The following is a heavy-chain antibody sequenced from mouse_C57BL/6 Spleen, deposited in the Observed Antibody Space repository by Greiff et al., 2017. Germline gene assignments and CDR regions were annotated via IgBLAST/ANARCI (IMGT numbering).Heavy chain of an antibody. CDR3: ARGGDYGSSDWFAY. CDR1: GYTFTDYN. CDR2: INPNNGGT. D-gene: IGHD1-1*01. V-gene: IGHV1-18*01. Sequence: EVQLQQSGPELVKPGASVKIPCKASGYTFTDYNMDWVKQSHGKSLEWIGDINPNNGGTIYNQKFKGQATLTVDKSSSTAYMELRSLTSEDTAVYYCARGGDYGSSDWFAYWGQGTLVTVSA. J-gene: IGHJ3*01.